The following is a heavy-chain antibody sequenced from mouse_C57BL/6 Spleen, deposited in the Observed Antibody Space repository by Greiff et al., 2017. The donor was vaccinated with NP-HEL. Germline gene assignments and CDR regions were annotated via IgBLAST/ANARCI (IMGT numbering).Heavy chain of an antibody. CDR1: GYTFTEYT. J-gene: IGHJ4*01. D-gene: IGHD1-1*01. CDR3: AKPPNYYGSSGYYAMDY. V-gene: IGHV1-62-2*01. Sequence: QVQLQQSGAELVKPGASVKLSCKASGYTFTEYTIHWVKQRPGQGLEWIGWFYPGSGSIKYNEKFKGKATLTADKSSSTVYMELSRLTSEDSAVYFCAKPPNYYGSSGYYAMDYWGQGTSVTVSS. CDR2: FYPGSGSI.